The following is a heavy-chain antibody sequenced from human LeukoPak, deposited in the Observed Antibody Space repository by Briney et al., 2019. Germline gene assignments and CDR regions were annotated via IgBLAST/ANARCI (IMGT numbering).Heavy chain of an antibody. CDR1: GGSISSGGYS. D-gene: IGHD3-10*01. J-gene: IGHJ4*02. CDR2: IYHSGST. V-gene: IGHV4-30-2*01. CDR3: ARGTWFGGTFIGIDY. Sequence: PSQTLSLTCAVSGGSISSGGYSWSWIRQPPGKGLEWIGYIYHSGSTYYNPSPKSRVTISVDRSKNQFSLKLSSVTAADTAVYYCARGTWFGGTFIGIDYWGQGTLVTVSS.